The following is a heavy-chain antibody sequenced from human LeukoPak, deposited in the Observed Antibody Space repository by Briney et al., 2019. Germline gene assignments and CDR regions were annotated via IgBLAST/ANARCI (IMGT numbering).Heavy chain of an antibody. J-gene: IGHJ4*02. CDR3: ARDRSFDLDY. Sequence: AGGSLRLSCAASGFTFSSYAMHWVRQAPGKGLEWVAVIWYDGSNKHYADSVKGRFTISRDNSKNTLYLQVNSLRAEDTAVYYCARDRSFDLDYWGQGTLVTVSS. D-gene: IGHD3-9*01. CDR2: IWYDGSNK. V-gene: IGHV3-33*08. CDR1: GFTFSSYA.